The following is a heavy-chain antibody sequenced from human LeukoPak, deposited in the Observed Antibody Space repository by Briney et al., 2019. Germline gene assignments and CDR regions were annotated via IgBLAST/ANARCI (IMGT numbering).Heavy chain of an antibody. V-gene: IGHV4-59*08. D-gene: IGHD3-10*01. Sequence: SETLSLTCTVSGGSISSYYWSWIRQPPGKGLEWIGYIYYSGSTYYNASLKSRVTISVDTYKNQFSLKLNSVTAADTAVYYCARHVSSMVRGLMYFDYWGQGTLVTVSS. CDR2: IYYSGST. J-gene: IGHJ4*02. CDR3: ARHVSSMVRGLMYFDY. CDR1: GGSISSYY.